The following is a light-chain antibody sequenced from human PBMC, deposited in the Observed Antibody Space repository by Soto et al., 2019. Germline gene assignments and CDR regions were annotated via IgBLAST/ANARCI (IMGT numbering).Light chain of an antibody. CDR3: ATWHDSLSGVV. CDR1: TSDIGSNT. CDR2: STN. Sequence: QSAVTQPPSASGTPGQRVTISCSGSTSDIGSNTVNWYQHLPGTAPKLLIDSTNQRPSGVPDRFSGSKSGTSASLAISGRPSEDEADSYCATWHDSLSGVVFGGGTKLTVL. J-gene: IGLJ2*01. V-gene: IGLV1-44*01.